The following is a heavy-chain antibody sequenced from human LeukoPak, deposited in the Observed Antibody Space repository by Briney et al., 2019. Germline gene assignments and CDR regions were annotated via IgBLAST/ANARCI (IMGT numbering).Heavy chain of an antibody. D-gene: IGHD5-18*01. CDR2: INPNSRGT. CDR3: AAGTAMADFDY. J-gene: IGHJ4*02. CDR1: GYTFTGYY. V-gene: IGHV1-2*02. Sequence: ASVKVSCKASGYTFTGYYMHWVRQAPGQALEGMGWINPNSRGTNYAQKFQVRVTMTRDTSISTAYMELSRLRSDGTAVYYCAAGTAMADFDYWGQGTLVTVSS.